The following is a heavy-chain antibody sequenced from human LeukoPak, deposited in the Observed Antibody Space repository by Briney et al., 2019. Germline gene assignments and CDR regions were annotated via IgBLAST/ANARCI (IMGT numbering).Heavy chain of an antibody. D-gene: IGHD4-11*01. J-gene: IGHJ3*02. CDR3: ARDIPSGYDYSNYREEAFDI. CDR1: RGTFSRYA. Sequence: ASVNVSCTASRGTFSRYAISWVRQDPGQGLEWMGGIMPIFGTANYAQKLQGRVTITADESTSTAYMELSSLRAEDTAVYYCARDIPSGYDYSNYREEAFDIWRQGTMVTVPS. V-gene: IGHV1-69*13. CDR2: IMPIFGTA.